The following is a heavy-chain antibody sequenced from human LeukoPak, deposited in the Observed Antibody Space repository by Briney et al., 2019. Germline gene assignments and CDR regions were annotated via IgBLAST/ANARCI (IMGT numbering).Heavy chain of an antibody. CDR1: GGTFSSYA. V-gene: IGHV1-69*06. J-gene: IGHJ4*02. D-gene: IGHD3-22*01. CDR2: IIPTFGTA. CDR3: ARAPHDSSGHPH. Sequence: ASVKVSCKASGGTFSSYAISWVRQAPGQGLEWMGGIIPTFGTANYAQKFQGRVTITADKSTSTAYMELSSLRSEDTAVYYCARAPHDSSGHPHWGQGTLVTVSS.